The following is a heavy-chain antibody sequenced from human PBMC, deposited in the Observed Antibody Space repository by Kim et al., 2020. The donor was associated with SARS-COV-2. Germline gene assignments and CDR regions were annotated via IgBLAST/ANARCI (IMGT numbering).Heavy chain of an antibody. J-gene: IGHJ5*02. CDR3: ARMYDNSGYYYGAWFAP. CDR1: GYTLTDYY. Sequence: ASVKVSCKAFGYTLTDYYMHWVRQAPGQGLEWMGIVSPVDGRTTYAQKFQGRVTMTADTSTSTVYMDVSRLRSDDTAIYYCARMYDNSGYYYGAWFAPWGPGTLVTVSS. D-gene: IGHD3-22*01. CDR2: VSPVDGRT. V-gene: IGHV1-46*01.